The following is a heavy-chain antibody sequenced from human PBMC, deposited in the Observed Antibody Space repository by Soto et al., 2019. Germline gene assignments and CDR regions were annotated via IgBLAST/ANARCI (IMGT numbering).Heavy chain of an antibody. CDR1: GYTFTSYY. CDR3: ASSLGGDYGYSYGYYY. V-gene: IGHV1-46*01. CDR2: INPSGGST. Sequence: ASVKVSCKASGYTFTSYYMHWVRQAPGQGLEWMGIINPSGGSTSYAQKFQGRVTMTRDTSTSTVYMELSSLRSEDTAVYYCASSLGGDYGYSYGYYYWGQGTLVTVSS. D-gene: IGHD5-18*01. J-gene: IGHJ4*02.